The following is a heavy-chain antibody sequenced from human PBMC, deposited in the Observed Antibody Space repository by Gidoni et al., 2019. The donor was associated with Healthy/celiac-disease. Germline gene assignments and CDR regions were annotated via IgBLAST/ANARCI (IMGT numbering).Heavy chain of an antibody. D-gene: IGHD6-19*01. CDR2: IWFDGSTK. CDR3: ARGSRFAVVTPLDY. Sequence: QVQLLESGGGVVQPGRSLRLSCAVSGFTFSSYCMHWVRQAQGKGLEWGAVIWFDGSTKSYADSVKGRFTISRDNSKNTLDLQMNSLRAEDTAVYYCARGSRFAVVTPLDYWGQGTLVTVSS. V-gene: IGHV3-33*01. J-gene: IGHJ4*02. CDR1: GFTFSSYC.